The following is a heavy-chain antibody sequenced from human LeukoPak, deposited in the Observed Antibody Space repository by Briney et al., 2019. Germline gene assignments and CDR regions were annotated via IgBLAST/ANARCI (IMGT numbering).Heavy chain of an antibody. V-gene: IGHV4-4*07. CDR2: IYTSGST. CDR3: ARVANYGDYVTDY. D-gene: IGHD4-17*01. J-gene: IGHJ4*02. CDR1: DDSISIYH. Sequence: SEALSLTCNVSDDSISIYHWSWVRRPAGKGLEWIGRIYTSGSTNYNSSFKNRVTMSLDTSKNQFSLKLNSVTAADTAVYYCARVANYGDYVTDYWGQGILVTVSS.